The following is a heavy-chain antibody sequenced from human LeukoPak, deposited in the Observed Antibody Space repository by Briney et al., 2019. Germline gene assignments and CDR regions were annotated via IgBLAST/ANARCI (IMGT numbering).Heavy chain of an antibody. V-gene: IGHV3-23*01. CDR2: LSESGAT. Sequence: GGSLRLSCAASGFTLSNFAMTWVRQAPGKGLEWVSGLSESGATYYADSVSGRFTISRDNSENTLYLQMSSLRAEDTAVYYCARDTGSTRDYWGQGTLVTVSS. D-gene: IGHD5/OR15-5a*01. CDR1: GFTLSNFA. J-gene: IGHJ4*02. CDR3: ARDTGSTRDY.